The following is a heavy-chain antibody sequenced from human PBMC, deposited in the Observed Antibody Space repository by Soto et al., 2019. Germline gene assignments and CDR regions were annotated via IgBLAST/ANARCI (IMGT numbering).Heavy chain of an antibody. CDR3: ARLLPPYGDYGLNWFDP. CDR2: IYYSGST. J-gene: IGHJ5*02. CDR1: GGSISSSSYY. V-gene: IGHV4-39*01. D-gene: IGHD4-17*01. Sequence: PSETLSLTCTVSGGSISSSSYYWGWIRQPPGKGLEWIGSIYYSGSTYYNPSLKSRVTISVDTSKNQFSLKLSSVTAADTAVYYCARLLPPYGDYGLNWFDPWGQGTLVTVSS.